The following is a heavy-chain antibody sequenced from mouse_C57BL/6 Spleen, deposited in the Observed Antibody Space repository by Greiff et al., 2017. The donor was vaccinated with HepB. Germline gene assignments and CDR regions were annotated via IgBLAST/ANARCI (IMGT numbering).Heavy chain of an antibody. Sequence: VQLQQPGAELVKPGASVKLSCKASGYTFTSYWMQWVKQRPGQGLEWIGEIDPSDSYTNYNQKFKGKATLTVDTSSSTAYMQLSSLTSEDSAVYYCAIYYYGSSYWYFDVWGTGTTVTVPS. V-gene: IGHV1-50*01. CDR1: GYTFTSYW. CDR2: IDPSDSYT. J-gene: IGHJ1*03. CDR3: AIYYYGSSYWYFDV. D-gene: IGHD1-1*01.